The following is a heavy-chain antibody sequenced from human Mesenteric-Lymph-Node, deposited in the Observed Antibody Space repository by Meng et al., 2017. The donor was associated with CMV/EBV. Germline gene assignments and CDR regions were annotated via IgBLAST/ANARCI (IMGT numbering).Heavy chain of an antibody. V-gene: IGHV1-18*01. D-gene: IGHD6-6*01. Sequence: ASVKVSCKASGYTFMSYGISWVRQAPGQGLEWMGWISGYNGNTNYAQKLQGRVTMTTDTSTNTAYMELRSLRSDDTAVYYCARDGYSSSSYDAFDIWGQGTMVTVSS. CDR1: GYTFMSYG. CDR3: ARDGYSSSSYDAFDI. J-gene: IGHJ3*02. CDR2: ISGYNGNT.